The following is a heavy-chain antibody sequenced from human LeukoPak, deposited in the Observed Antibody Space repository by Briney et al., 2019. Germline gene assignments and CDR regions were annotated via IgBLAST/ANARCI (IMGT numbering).Heavy chain of an antibody. CDR3: AMEVRGVTNWFDP. Sequence: ASVKVSCKASGYTFTGYYMHWVRQAPGQGLEWMGWINPNSGGTNYAQKFQGRVTMTRDTSISTAYMELSRLRSDDTAVYYCAMEVRGVTNWFDPWGQGTLVTVSS. J-gene: IGHJ5*02. V-gene: IGHV1-2*02. CDR2: INPNSGGT. CDR1: GYTFTGYY. D-gene: IGHD3-10*01.